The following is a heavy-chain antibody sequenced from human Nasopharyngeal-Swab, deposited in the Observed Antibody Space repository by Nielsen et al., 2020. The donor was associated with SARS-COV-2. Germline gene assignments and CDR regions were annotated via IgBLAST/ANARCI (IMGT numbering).Heavy chain of an antibody. CDR3: ARREGSSSWYGMASFDY. Sequence: GESLKISCKGSGYSFTSYWIGWVRQMPGKGLEGMGIIYPGDSDTRYSPSFQGQVTISADKSISTAYLQWSSLKASDTAMYYCARREGSSSWYGMASFDYWGQGTLVTVSS. J-gene: IGHJ4*02. CDR1: GYSFTSYW. CDR2: IYPGDSDT. D-gene: IGHD6-13*01. V-gene: IGHV5-51*01.